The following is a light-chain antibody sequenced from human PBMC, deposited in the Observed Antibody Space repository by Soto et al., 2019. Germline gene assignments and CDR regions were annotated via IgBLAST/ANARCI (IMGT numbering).Light chain of an antibody. V-gene: IGKV3-15*01. CDR3: QHYNNWPPWT. J-gene: IGKJ1*01. Sequence: EIVMTQSPATLSVSPGERVTLSCRASQSVSRNLAWYQQKPGQAPRLLIFGASTRATGVPARFSGSGSGTEFTLTISSLQSEDFAAYYCQHYNNWPPWTFGQGTKVEIK. CDR1: QSVSRN. CDR2: GAS.